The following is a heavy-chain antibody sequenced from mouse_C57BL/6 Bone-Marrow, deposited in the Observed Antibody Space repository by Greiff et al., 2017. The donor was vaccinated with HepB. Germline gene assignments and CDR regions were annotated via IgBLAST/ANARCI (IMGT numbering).Heavy chain of an antibody. V-gene: IGHV5-6*01. CDR3: ARRGEYDEGFDD. CDR1: GFTFSSYG. D-gene: IGHD2-14*01. Sequence: VQLKESGGDLVKPGGSLKLSCAASGFTFSSYGMSWVRQTPDKRLEWVATISSGGSYTYYPDSVKGRFTISSDNAKNTLYLQMSSQKSEDTAMYYCARRGEYDEGFDDGGQGTTLTVSS. J-gene: IGHJ2*01. CDR2: ISSGGSYT.